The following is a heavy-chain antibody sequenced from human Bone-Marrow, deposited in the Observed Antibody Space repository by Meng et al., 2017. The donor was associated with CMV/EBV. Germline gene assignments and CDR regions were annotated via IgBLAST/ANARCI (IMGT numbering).Heavy chain of an antibody. CDR2: IRYDGSNK. Sequence: GGSLRLSCAASGFTFSSYGMHWVRQAPGKGLEWVAFIRYDGSNKYYADSVKGRFTISRDNSKNTLYLQMNSLRAEDTAVYYCAKELIVVVPAANWFDPWGQGTLVTVSS. D-gene: IGHD2-2*01. CDR1: GFTFSSYG. V-gene: IGHV3-30*02. CDR3: AKELIVVVPAANWFDP. J-gene: IGHJ5*02.